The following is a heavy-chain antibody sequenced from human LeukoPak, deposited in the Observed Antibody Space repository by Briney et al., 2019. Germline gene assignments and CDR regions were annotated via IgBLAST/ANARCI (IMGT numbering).Heavy chain of an antibody. CDR2: IKNKANSYTT. CDR1: GFTFSTYG. V-gene: IGHV3-72*01. Sequence: PGGSLRLSCATSGFTFSTYGMSWVRQAPGKGLEWVGRIKNKANSYTTLYAASVKGRFTISRDDSKNSLYLQMNSLKTEDTAVHYCTRLSRYGNRWYYVDYWGQGTLVTVSS. CDR3: TRLSRYGNRWYYVDY. D-gene: IGHD6-13*01. J-gene: IGHJ4*02.